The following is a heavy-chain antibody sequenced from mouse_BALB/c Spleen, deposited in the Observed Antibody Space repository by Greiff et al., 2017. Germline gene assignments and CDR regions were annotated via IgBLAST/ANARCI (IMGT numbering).Heavy chain of an antibody. CDR3: ARRGYRDYYAMDY. CDR2: INPYNGDT. V-gene: IGHV1-20*02. J-gene: IGHJ4*01. Sequence: EVQLQQSGPELVKPGASVKISCKASGYSFTGYFMNWVKQSHGKSLEWIGRINPYNGDTFYNQKFKGKATLTADKSSSTAYMQLSSLASEDSAVYYCARRGYRDYYAMDYWGQGTSVTVSS. CDR1: GYSFTGYF. D-gene: IGHD2-14*01.